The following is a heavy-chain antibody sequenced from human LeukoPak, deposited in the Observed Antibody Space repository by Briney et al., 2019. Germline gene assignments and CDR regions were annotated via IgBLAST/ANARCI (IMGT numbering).Heavy chain of an antibody. CDR2: MSGST. D-gene: IGHD2-15*01. Sequence: GGSLRLSCAASGFPFSSYAMSWVRQAPGKGPELVSTMSGSTYYADSVKGRFTISRDNSKNTLYLQMNSLRAEDTAVYYCAKGRCSGGSCRWAFDYWGQGMLVTVSS. CDR3: AKGRCSGGSCRWAFDY. CDR1: GFPFSSYA. J-gene: IGHJ4*02. V-gene: IGHV3-23*01.